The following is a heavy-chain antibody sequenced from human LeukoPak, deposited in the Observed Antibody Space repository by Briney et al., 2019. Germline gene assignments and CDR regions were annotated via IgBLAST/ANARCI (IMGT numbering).Heavy chain of an antibody. CDR1: GLTFDVYA. CDR2: ITWSNGEI. D-gene: IGHD3-16*01. V-gene: IGHV3-9*01. J-gene: IGHJ3*02. Sequence: PGRSLRLSCAASGLTFDVYAVHWVRQAPGKGLEWVSGITWSNGEIAYADSVKGRFTISRDNAKNSLYLQMNSLRVEDTAVYYCARGWASSRRKAFDIWGQGTMVTVSS. CDR3: ARGWASSRRKAFDI.